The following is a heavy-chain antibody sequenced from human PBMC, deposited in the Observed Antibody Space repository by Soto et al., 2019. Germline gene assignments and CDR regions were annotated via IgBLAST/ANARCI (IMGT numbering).Heavy chain of an antibody. CDR3: ARDRDCSSTSCYSLLAYNWFDP. CDR2: IIPIFGTA. D-gene: IGHD2-2*02. J-gene: IGHJ5*02. CDR1: GGPFSSYA. Sequence: SVKVSCPASGGPFSSYAIRWVRQAPGPGIEWMGGIIPIFGTANYAQKFQGRVTITADKSTSTAYMELSSLRSEDTAVYYCARDRDCSSTSCYSLLAYNWFDPWGQGTLVTVSS. V-gene: IGHV1-69*06.